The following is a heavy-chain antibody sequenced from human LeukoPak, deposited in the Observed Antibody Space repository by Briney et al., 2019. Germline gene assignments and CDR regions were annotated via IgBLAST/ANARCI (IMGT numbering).Heavy chain of an antibody. Sequence: SETLSLTCTVSGGYISSSSYYWGWIRQPPGKGLEWIGIIYYSGSTYYNPSLKSRVTISVDTSKNQFSLKLISVTAADTAVYYSARELILVVPAAEPLPYAAFDIWSQGTMVTVSS. CDR1: GGYISSSSYY. CDR3: ARELILVVPAAEPLPYAAFDI. J-gene: IGHJ3*02. D-gene: IGHD2-2*01. CDR2: IYYSGST. V-gene: IGHV4-39*02.